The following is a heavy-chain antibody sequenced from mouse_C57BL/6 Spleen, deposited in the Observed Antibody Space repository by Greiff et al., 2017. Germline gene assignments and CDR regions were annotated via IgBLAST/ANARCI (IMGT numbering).Heavy chain of an antibody. J-gene: IGHJ4*01. CDR2: IHPNSGST. V-gene: IGHV1-64*01. CDR1: GYTFTSFW. CDR3: ANEGGYYYAMDY. Sequence: QVQLQQPGAELVKPGASVKLSCKASGYTFTSFWMNWVKQRPGQGLEWIGMIHPNSGSTNYNEKFKSKATLTVDKSSSTAYMELSSLTSEDSAVYYCANEGGYYYAMDYWGQGTSVTVSS.